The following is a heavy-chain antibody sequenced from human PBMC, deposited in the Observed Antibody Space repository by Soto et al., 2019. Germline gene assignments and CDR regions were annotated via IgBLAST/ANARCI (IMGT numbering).Heavy chain of an antibody. D-gene: IGHD3-3*01. CDR1: GGSFSGYY. CDR2: INHSGST. J-gene: IGHJ4*02. V-gene: IGHV4-34*01. Sequence: QVQLQQWGAGLLKPSETLSLTCAVYGGSFSGYYWSWIRQPPGKGLEWIGEINHSGSTNYNPSLKSRVTISVNTSKNQFPLKLSSVTAADTAVYYWARAPTHDFWSGYFFFDYWGQGTLVTVSS. CDR3: ARAPTHDFWSGYFFFDY.